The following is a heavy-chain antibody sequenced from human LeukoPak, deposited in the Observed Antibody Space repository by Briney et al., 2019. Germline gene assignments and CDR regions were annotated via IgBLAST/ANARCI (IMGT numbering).Heavy chain of an antibody. J-gene: IGHJ6*03. CDR1: GFIFTNYA. Sequence: GGSLRLSCEARGFIFTNYAMTWVRQAPGKGLEWVSGTNWDGASTGYADSVKGRFTISRDNVKNFLYLQMNSLRVEDTALYFCGRVYCSTTICYDYYDYYMDVWGKGTTVTVSS. V-gene: IGHV3-20*04. CDR2: TNWDGAST. CDR3: GRVYCSTTICYDYYDYYMDV. D-gene: IGHD2-2*01.